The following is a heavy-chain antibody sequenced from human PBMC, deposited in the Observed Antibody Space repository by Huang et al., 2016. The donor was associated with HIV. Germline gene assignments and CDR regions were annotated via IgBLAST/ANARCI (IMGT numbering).Heavy chain of an antibody. V-gene: IGHV3-15*01. J-gene: IGHJ3*02. CDR1: GFTFSNAW. CDR3: TTDRDYGDYVANAFDI. Sequence: EVQLVESGGGLVKPWGCLRLSCAASGFTFSNAWMSCVRQAPGKGLEWVGPIKSKTDGLTTDYAAPLNGRFTISRDDSKNTLYLQMNTLKTEDTAVYYCTTDRDYGDYVANAFDIWGQGTMVTVSS. CDR2: IKSKTDGLTT. D-gene: IGHD4-17*01.